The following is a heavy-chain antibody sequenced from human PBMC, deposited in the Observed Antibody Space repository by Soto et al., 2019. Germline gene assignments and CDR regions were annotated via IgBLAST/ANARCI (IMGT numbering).Heavy chain of an antibody. Sequence: GGSLRLSCAASGFTFSNAWMSWVRQAPGKGLEWVGRIKSKTDGGTTDYAAPVKGRFTISRDDSKNTLYLQMNSLKTEDTAVYYCTTDLGWYSSSSRIDYWGQGTLVTVSS. J-gene: IGHJ4*02. V-gene: IGHV3-15*01. CDR1: GFTFSNAW. D-gene: IGHD6-6*01. CDR3: TTDLGWYSSSSRIDY. CDR2: IKSKTDGGTT.